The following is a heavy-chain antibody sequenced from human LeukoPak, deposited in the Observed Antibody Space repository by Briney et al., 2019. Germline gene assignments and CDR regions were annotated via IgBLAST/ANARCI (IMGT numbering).Heavy chain of an antibody. Sequence: ASVKVSCKASGYTFTGYYMHWVRQAPGQGLEWMGWINPNNGDTSYAQKFQGRVTMTRDTSINTAYIDLSRLRSDDTAVYYCAREGDCNGTSCYTGNWFDPWGQGTLVTVSS. CDR3: AREGDCNGTSCYTGNWFDP. CDR1: GYTFTGYY. J-gene: IGHJ5*02. CDR2: INPNNGDT. V-gene: IGHV1-2*02. D-gene: IGHD2-2*02.